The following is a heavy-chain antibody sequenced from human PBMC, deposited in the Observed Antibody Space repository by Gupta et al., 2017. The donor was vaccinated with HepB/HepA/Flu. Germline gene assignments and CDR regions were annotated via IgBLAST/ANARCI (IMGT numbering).Heavy chain of an antibody. CDR1: GFTFSSYS. D-gene: IGHD2-2*01. Sequence: QVQLVESGGGVVQPGRSLRLSCAASGFTFSSYSMYWVRKAPGKGLEWVTVISYDGSNKNYADSVKGRFTISRDNSKNTLYLQMSSLRAEDTAVYYCASDIFVLPAAMHATDYWGQGTLATVSS. J-gene: IGHJ4*02. CDR3: ASDIFVLPAAMHATDY. V-gene: IGHV3-30-3*01. CDR2: ISYDGSNK.